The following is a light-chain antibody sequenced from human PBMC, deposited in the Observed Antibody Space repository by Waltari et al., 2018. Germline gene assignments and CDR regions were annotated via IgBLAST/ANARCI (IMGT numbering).Light chain of an antibody. J-gene: IGLJ2*01. V-gene: IGLV2-23*01. CDR1: SSVVGSYHL. CDR2: EGS. CDR3: CSYAGSSTVV. Sequence: QSALIQPASASGSPGQSFTTSCTGTSSVVGSYHLSSWYQQPPGKAPKLMVYEGSKRPSGVSNRFSGSKSGNTASLTISGLQAEDEADYYCCSYAGSSTVVFGGGTKLTVL.